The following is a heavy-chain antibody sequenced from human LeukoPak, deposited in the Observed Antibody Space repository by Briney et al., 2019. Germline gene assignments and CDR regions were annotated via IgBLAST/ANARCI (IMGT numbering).Heavy chain of an antibody. CDR2: IIPILGIA. CDR3: ARDSPTTVTPPHPYYFDY. Sequence: ASVTVSCKASGGTFSSYAISWVRQAPGQGLEWMGRIIPILGIANYAQKFQGRVTITADKSTSTAYMELSSLRSEDTAVYYCARDSPTTVTPPHPYYFDYWGRGTLVTVSS. CDR1: GGTFSSYA. J-gene: IGHJ4*02. V-gene: IGHV1-69*04. D-gene: IGHD4-17*01.